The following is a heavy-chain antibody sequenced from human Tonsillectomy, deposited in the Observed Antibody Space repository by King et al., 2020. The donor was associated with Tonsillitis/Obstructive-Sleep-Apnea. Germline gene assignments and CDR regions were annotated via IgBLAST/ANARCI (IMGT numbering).Heavy chain of an antibody. D-gene: IGHD2-8*02. CDR3: ARAKGGGGVYWLDQKDKGRDT. J-gene: IGHJ5*02. Sequence: VQLVESGGGVVQPGRSLRLSCAASGFTFSSYAMHWVRQAPGKGLEWVAVISYDGSNEYYADSVKGRFTISRDNSKNTLYLQMNSLRAADTAVCYCARAKGGGGVYWLDQKDKGRDTWGQGTLVTVSS. CDR1: GFTFSSYA. CDR2: ISYDGSNE. V-gene: IGHV3-30*04.